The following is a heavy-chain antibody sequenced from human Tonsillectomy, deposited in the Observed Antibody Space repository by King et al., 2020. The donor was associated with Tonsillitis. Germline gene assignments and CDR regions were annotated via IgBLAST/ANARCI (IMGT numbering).Heavy chain of an antibody. CDR3: ARRGIMRSYPWAFDI. CDR1: GGSISSYY. V-gene: IGHV4-59*08. J-gene: IGHJ3*02. CDR2: IYYSGST. Sequence: VQLQESGPGLVKPSETLSLTCTVSGGSISSYYWSWIRQPPGKGLEWIGYIYYSGSTNYNPSLKSRVTISVDTSKNQFSLKLSSVTAADTAVYYCARRGIMRSYPWAFDIWGQGTMVTVSS. D-gene: IGHD3-10*01.